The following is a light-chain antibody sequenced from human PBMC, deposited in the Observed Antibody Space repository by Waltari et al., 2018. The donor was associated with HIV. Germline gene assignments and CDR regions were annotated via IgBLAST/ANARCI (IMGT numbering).Light chain of an antibody. CDR3: SSYISTTTL. V-gene: IGLV2-14*01. Sequence: QSAPTQPAPVSGSPGQSITISCPGTSSAIGHYKYVSWYQKPPGKTPKLMIYEVSNRPAGVSNRFSGSKSGNTASLTISGLQAEDEADYYCSSYISTTTLFGTGTKVTVL. J-gene: IGLJ1*01. CDR2: EVS. CDR1: SSAIGHYKY.